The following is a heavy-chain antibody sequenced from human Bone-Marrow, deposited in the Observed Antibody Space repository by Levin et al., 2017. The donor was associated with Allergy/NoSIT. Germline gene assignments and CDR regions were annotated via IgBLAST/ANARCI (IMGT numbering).Heavy chain of an antibody. D-gene: IGHD4-17*01. J-gene: IGHJ6*03. V-gene: IGHV3-23*01. CDR3: AKAGTTVMLDYSYLDV. CDR2: LDGSSAKT. CDR1: AFIFADYA. Sequence: GESLKISCTISAFIFADYAMNWVRQAPGRGLEWVSSLDGSSAKTYYADSVKGRFTISREYSKNTLFLQMNSLRVEDTARYYCAKAGTTVMLDYSYLDVWGEGTAVTVSS.